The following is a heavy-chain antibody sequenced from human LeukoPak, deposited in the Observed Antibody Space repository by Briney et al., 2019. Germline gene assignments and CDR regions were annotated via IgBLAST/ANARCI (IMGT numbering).Heavy chain of an antibody. J-gene: IGHJ6*03. V-gene: IGHV4-61*02. D-gene: IGHD2-2*01. CDR1: SGSISSGAFY. Sequence: PSETLSLTCAVSSGSISSGAFYWSWIRQPAGKGLEWIGRIYTSGSTNYNPSLKSRVTMSVDTSKTQFSLKLSSVTAADTAVYYCAGLMGWEPVPAPLYYMDVWGKGTTVTVSS. CDR3: AGLMGWEPVPAPLYYMDV. CDR2: IYTSGST.